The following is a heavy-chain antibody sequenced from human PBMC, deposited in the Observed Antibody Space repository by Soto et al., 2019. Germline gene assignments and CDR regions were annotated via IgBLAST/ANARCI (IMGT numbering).Heavy chain of an antibody. Sequence: PSETLSLTCTVSGGSIYSGGYYWSWIRQHPGKGLEWVGYIYYSVNTYYNPSLKSRVTISVDTSKNQFSLKLSSVTAEDTAVYYCAASPSFWQNYYYGAMDVWGQGTTVTVS. CDR3: AASPSFWQNYYYGAMDV. CDR2: IYYSVNT. V-gene: IGHV4-31*03. CDR1: GGSIYSGGYY. J-gene: IGHJ6*02.